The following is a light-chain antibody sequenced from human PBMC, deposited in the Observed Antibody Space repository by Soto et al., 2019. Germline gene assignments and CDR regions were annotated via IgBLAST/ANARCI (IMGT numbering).Light chain of an antibody. V-gene: IGKV3-11*01. CDR3: QQRMNWPLT. CDR2: DAS. J-gene: IGKJ5*01. Sequence: EIVLTQSPATLSLSPGERATLSCRASQTVSSYLLWYQQKRGQAPRLLIYDASNRATGIPARFSGSGSETDFTLTISSLEPEDFGVYYCQQRMNWPLTFGQGTRLEIK. CDR1: QTVSSY.